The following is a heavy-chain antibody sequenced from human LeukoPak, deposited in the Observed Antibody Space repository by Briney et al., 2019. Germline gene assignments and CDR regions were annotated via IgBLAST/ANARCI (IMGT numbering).Heavy chain of an antibody. D-gene: IGHD3-22*01. CDR2: ISHSGST. Sequence: SETLSLTCAVYGGSFSGCYWSWIRQPPGKGLEWIGEISHSGSTNYYPSLKSRVTISVDTSKNQFSLKLSSVTAADTAMYYCAREGAVSGSPFDYWGQGPLLTVSS. V-gene: IGHV4-34*01. CDR3: AREGAVSGSPFDY. J-gene: IGHJ4*02. CDR1: GGSFSGCY.